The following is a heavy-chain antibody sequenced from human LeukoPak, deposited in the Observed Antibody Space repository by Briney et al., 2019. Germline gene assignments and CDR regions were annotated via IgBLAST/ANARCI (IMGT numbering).Heavy chain of an antibody. CDR2: IYYSGST. J-gene: IGHJ4*02. V-gene: IGHV4-31*03. CDR3: ARVYRHDSSGYYLFDY. D-gene: IGHD3-22*01. Sequence: PSQTLSLTCTVSGGSINSGGYYWSWIRQHPGKGLEWIGYIYYSGSTYYNPSLKSRITISVDTSKNQFPLKLSSVTAADTAVYYCARVYRHDSSGYYLFDYWGQGTLVTVSS. CDR1: GGSINSGGYY.